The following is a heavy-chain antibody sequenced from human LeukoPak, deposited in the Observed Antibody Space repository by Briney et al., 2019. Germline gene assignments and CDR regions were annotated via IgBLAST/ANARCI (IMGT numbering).Heavy chain of an antibody. J-gene: IGHJ4*02. CDR3: ARGLSDAWEVQAY. CDR1: GGSITSSGYF. D-gene: IGHD1-26*01. CDR2: MQTSGNT. Sequence: SETLSLNCTVSGGSITSSGYFWTWIRQPAAQCLEWLGRMQTSGNTNYNPSLKGRVTISIDMSKDQFSLKLSSVTAADTAVYYCARGLSDAWEVQAYWGQGTLVTVSS. V-gene: IGHV4-61*02.